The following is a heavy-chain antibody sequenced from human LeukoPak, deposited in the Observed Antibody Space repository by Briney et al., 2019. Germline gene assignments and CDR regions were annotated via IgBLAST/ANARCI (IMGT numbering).Heavy chain of an antibody. Sequence: GGSPRLSCVAPGLAFSSYSMHWVRQAPGKGLEWVGVISYDGSDEYYADSVKGRFTISRDNPKNTVYLQMNSLRADDTAVYYCARDFTPEWFDIHWGQGTLVTVS. CDR3: ARDFTPEWFDIH. J-gene: IGHJ4*02. D-gene: IGHD3-3*01. CDR2: ISYDGSDE. CDR1: GLAFSSYS. V-gene: IGHV3-30*04.